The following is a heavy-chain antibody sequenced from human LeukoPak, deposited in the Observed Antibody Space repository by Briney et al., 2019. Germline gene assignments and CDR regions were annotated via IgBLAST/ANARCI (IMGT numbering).Heavy chain of an antibody. Sequence: SETLSLTCAVYGGSFSGYYWSWIRQPPGKGLEWIGEINHSGSTNYNPSLKSRVTISVDTSKNQFSLKLSSVTAADTAVYYCAREYGYGYYYYMDVWGKGTTVTVSS. CDR1: GGSFSGYY. D-gene: IGHD5-12*01. V-gene: IGHV4-34*01. J-gene: IGHJ6*03. CDR3: AREYGYGYYYYMDV. CDR2: INHSGST.